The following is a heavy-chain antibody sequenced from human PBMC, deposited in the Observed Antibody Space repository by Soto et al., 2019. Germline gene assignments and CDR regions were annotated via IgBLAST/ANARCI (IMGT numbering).Heavy chain of an antibody. D-gene: IGHD2-15*01. J-gene: IGHJ4*02. V-gene: IGHV1-3*01. CDR3: ARDLGGWPDY. CDR2: INAGNGNT. Sequence: QVKLVQSGAEVKKPGASVKVSCKASGYTFTSYAMHWVRQAPGQRREWMGWINAGNGNTKYSQKFQGRVTITRDTSESTAYMELSGLRSEDTAVYYCARDLGGWPDYWGQGTLVTVSS. CDR1: GYTFTSYA.